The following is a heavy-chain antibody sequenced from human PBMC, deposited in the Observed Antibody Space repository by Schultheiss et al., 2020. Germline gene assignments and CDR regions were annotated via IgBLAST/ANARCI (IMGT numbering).Heavy chain of an antibody. J-gene: IGHJ4*02. V-gene: IGHV4-59*01. D-gene: IGHD5-18*01. Sequence: SETLSLTCTVSGDSIRNYYWSWIRQPPGKGLEWIGYIHYSGSTNYNPSLKSRLTISIDTSTNQFSLRLSSVTAADTAVYYCARAGFSYGTGYYFDFWGQGTLVTVSS. CDR1: GDSIRNYY. CDR3: ARAGFSYGTGYYFDF. CDR2: IHYSGST.